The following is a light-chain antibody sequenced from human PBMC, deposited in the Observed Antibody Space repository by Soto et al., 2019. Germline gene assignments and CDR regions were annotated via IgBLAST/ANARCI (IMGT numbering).Light chain of an antibody. V-gene: IGLV1-44*01. Sequence: QSVLTQPPSASGTPGQRVTISCSGGSSNIGSNTVSWYQQLPGAAPKLLIYISNERPSGVPDRFSGSKSGTSASLAISGLQSADEAEYYCAAWDDSLNSPVFGGGTKLTVL. CDR3: AAWDDSLNSPV. J-gene: IGLJ2*01. CDR2: ISN. CDR1: SSNIGSNT.